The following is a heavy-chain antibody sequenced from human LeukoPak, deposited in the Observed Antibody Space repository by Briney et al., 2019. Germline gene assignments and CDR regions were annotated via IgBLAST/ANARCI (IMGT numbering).Heavy chain of an antibody. D-gene: IGHD2-2*02. J-gene: IGHJ4*02. V-gene: IGHV3-30*02. CDR3: ATGSCSSSTCYRRY. Sequence: GGSLRLSXAASGFTFSSYGMHWVRQAPGKGLEWVAFIRYDGSNKYYADSVKGRFTISRDNSKNTLYLQMNSLRAEDTAVFYCATGSCSSSTCYRRYWGQGTLVTVSS. CDR1: GFTFSSYG. CDR2: IRYDGSNK.